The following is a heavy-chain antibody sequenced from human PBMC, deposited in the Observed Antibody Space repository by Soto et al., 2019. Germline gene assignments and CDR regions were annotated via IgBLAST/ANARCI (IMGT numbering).Heavy chain of an antibody. CDR3: ARGDYGLYDS. Sequence: HPGGSLRLSCAASGFTFRNNGMGWVRQAPGKGLEWVSAIDGAGRDPLYANSVKGRFTISRDNSAEALYLEMNSLRVEDTAVYYCARGDYGLYDSWGQGTLVTVSS. D-gene: IGHD4-17*01. CDR1: GFTFRNNG. CDR2: IDGAGRDP. J-gene: IGHJ4*02. V-gene: IGHV3-23*01.